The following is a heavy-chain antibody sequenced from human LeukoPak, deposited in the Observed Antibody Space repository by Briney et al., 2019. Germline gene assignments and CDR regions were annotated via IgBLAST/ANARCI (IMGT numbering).Heavy chain of an antibody. Sequence: PSETLSLTCTVSGGSISSYYWGWIRQPPGKGLEWIGSIYYSGSTYYNPSLKSRVTISVDTSKNQFSLKLSSGTAADTAVYYCASDPIAVAGIHWGQGTLVTVSS. CDR2: IYYSGST. CDR3: ASDPIAVAGIH. CDR1: GGSISSYY. J-gene: IGHJ4*02. V-gene: IGHV4-39*01. D-gene: IGHD6-19*01.